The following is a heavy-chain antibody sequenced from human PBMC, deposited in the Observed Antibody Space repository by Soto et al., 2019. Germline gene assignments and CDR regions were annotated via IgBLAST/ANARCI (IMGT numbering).Heavy chain of an antibody. V-gene: IGHV3-23*01. J-gene: IGHJ4*02. CDR3: AKESKSTTVTTNFDC. CDR1: GFTFSNYA. D-gene: IGHD4-4*01. CDR2: IFGSGGSR. Sequence: GGSLRLSCAASGFTFSNYAMGWVRQAPGQGLEWISTIFGSGGSRSYADSVKGRFTISRDNSKNTLYLQMNSLRAEDSAVYFCAKESKSTTVTTNFDCWGQGALVTVSS.